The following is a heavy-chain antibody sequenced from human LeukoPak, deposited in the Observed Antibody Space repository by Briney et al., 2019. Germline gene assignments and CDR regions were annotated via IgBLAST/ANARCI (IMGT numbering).Heavy chain of an antibody. CDR2: INPNSGGT. Sequence: ASVKVSCKASGYTFTGYYMHWVRQAPGQGLEWMGWINPNSGGTNYAQKFQGWVTMTRDTSISTAYMELSRLRSDDTAVYYCARAPVVRGVTTTDLDYWGQGTLVTVSS. D-gene: IGHD1-26*01. V-gene: IGHV1-2*04. CDR3: ARAPVVRGVTTTDLDY. CDR1: GYTFTGYY. J-gene: IGHJ4*02.